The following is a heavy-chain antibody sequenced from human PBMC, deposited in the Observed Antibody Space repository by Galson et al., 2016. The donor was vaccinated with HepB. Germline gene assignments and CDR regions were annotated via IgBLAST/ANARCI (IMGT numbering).Heavy chain of an antibody. CDR2: INGGGGFT. J-gene: IGHJ4*02. D-gene: IGHD3-22*01. V-gene: IGHV3-23*01. CDR3: AKYRDHSSGYYPLDY. CDR1: GFTFSDYW. Sequence: FLRLSCAASGFTFSDYWMQWVRQAPGKGLEWVSAINGGGGFTYYADSVKGRFTISRDNSKNTVYLQMNSLRAEDTAVYYCAKYRDHSSGYYPLDYWGQGTLVTVSS.